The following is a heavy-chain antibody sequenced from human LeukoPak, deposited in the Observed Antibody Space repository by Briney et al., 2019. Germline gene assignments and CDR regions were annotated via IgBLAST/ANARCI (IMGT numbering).Heavy chain of an antibody. CDR3: AILSGLDCSGGSCYSTPMAFDI. CDR1: GFTFSSYA. J-gene: IGHJ3*02. Sequence: PGGSLRLSCAASGFTFSSYAMSWVRQAPGKGLVWVSRINSDGSSTSYADSVKGRFTISRDNAKNTLYLQMNSLRAEDTAVYYCAILSGLDCSGGSCYSTPMAFDIWGQGTMVTVSS. V-gene: IGHV3-74*01. CDR2: INSDGSST. D-gene: IGHD2-15*01.